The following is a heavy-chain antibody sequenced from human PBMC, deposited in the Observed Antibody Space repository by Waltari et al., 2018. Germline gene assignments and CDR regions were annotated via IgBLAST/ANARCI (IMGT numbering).Heavy chain of an antibody. D-gene: IGHD6-13*01. Sequence: QEQLQESGPGLVKPSETLSLTCAVSGYSISSGYSWGWIRQPPGKGLEWIGSIYHSGSTYYNPSLKSRVTISVDTSKNQFSLKLSSVTAADTAVYYCARTRHAAAALDWFDPWGQGTLVTVSS. CDR1: GYSISSGYS. J-gene: IGHJ5*02. CDR3: ARTRHAAAALDWFDP. V-gene: IGHV4-38-2*01. CDR2: IYHSGST.